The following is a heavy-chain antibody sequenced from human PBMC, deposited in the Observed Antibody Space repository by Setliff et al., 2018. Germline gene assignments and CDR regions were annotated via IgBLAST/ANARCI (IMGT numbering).Heavy chain of an antibody. CDR1: GFTFSSYW. CDR3: ARGGGIVVVVAATEIDY. D-gene: IGHD2-15*01. CDR2: IKQDGSEK. V-gene: IGHV3-7*01. Sequence: GGSLRLSCAASGFTFSSYWMSWVRQAPGKGLEWVANIKQDGSEKYYVDSVKGRFTISRDNAKNSLYLQMNSLRAEDKAVYYCARGGGIVVVVAATEIDYWGQGTLVTVSS. J-gene: IGHJ4*02.